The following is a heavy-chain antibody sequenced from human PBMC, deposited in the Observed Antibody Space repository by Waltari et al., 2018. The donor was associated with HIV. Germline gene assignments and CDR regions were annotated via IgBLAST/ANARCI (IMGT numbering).Heavy chain of an antibody. J-gene: IGHJ4*02. D-gene: IGHD1-1*01. CDR3: AREVENLYVFDD. CDR1: GHHFVNSA. Sequence: QIQLVQSGLEVKEPGASVRVSCKASGHHFVNSAIAWVRQAPGQGRAWMGWISARNGKKVYSQKVQGRVTMTTDTSSTTFYLDLRSLTSDDTAVYFCAREVENLYVFDDWGQGTLVAVSS. CDR2: ISARNGKK. V-gene: IGHV1-18*01.